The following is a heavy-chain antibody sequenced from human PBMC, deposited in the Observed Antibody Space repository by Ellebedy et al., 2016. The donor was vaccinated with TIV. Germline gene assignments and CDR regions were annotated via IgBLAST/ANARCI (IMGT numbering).Heavy chain of an antibody. CDR1: GFTFSDYW. D-gene: IGHD6-13*01. J-gene: IGHJ4*02. Sequence: GGSLRLSCEASGFTFSDYWMNWVRQAPGKGLEWVANIKPDGSAKYYVDSVKGRFTIPRDNAKNSVYLQMNSLRVEDTAVYYCAKTPSSSWYSTGFDYWGQGTLVTVSS. V-gene: IGHV3-7*03. CDR3: AKTPSSSWYSTGFDY. CDR2: IKPDGSAK.